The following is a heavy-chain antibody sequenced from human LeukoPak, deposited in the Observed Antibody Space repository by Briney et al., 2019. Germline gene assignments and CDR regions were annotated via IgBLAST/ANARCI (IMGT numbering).Heavy chain of an antibody. V-gene: IGHV1-2*02. D-gene: IGHD3-9*01. CDR1: GYTFTGYY. Sequence: ASVKVSCKASGYTFTGYYLHWVRQAPGQGLEWMGCVNPNSGDTNYAQKFQGSVTMTRDTSISTVYMELSRLRSDDTAVYYCARAYEYYDILTGYYNKGGNRCFDYWGQGTLVTVSS. CDR2: VNPNSGDT. CDR3: ARAYEYYDILTGYYNKGGNRCFDY. J-gene: IGHJ4*02.